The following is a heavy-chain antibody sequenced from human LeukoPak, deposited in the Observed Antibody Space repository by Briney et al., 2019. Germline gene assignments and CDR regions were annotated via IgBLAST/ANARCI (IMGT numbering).Heavy chain of an antibody. Sequence: PGASLRLSCAASGFTLSSYAMSWVRQAPGKGLEWVSGISGSGGGTYSADSVKGRFTISRDNSKNTLYLQMNSLRVEDTAFYYCAKTRSVVVAAAINDWGQGTLVSASS. D-gene: IGHD2-15*01. CDR1: GFTLSSYA. CDR3: AKTRSVVVAAAIND. V-gene: IGHV3-23*01. J-gene: IGHJ4*02. CDR2: ISGSGGGT.